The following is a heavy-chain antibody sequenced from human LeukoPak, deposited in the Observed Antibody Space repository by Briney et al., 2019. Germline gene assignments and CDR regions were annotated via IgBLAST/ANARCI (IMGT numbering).Heavy chain of an antibody. CDR1: GFTFSSYS. Sequence: PGGSLRLSCAASGFTFSSYSMNWVRQAPGKGLEWVSSISSSSSYIYYADSVKGRFTISRDNAKNSLYLQMNSLRAEDTAVYYCARVSHTVTTYPPDDWGQGTLVTVSS. CDR2: ISSSSSYI. D-gene: IGHD4-17*01. CDR3: ARVSHTVTTYPPDD. V-gene: IGHV3-21*01. J-gene: IGHJ4*02.